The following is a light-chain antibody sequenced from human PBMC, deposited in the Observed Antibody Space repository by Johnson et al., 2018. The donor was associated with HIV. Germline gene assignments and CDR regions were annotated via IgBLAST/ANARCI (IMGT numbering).Light chain of an antibody. Sequence: QPVLTQPPSVSAAPGQKVTISCSGSSSNIGNNYVSWYQQLPGTAPKLLIYENNKRPSGIPDRFSGSKSGTSATLGITGLQTGDEADYYCGTWASSLSGYVFGTGTKVTVL. J-gene: IGLJ1*01. V-gene: IGLV1-51*02. CDR3: GTWASSLSGYV. CDR2: ENN. CDR1: SSNIGNNY.